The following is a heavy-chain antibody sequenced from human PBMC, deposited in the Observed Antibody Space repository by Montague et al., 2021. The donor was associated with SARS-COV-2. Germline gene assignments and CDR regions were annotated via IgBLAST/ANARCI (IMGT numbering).Heavy chain of an antibody. D-gene: IGHD3-10*01. J-gene: IGHJ6*02. CDR3: ARDREITMVRGAPLYGMDV. CDR1: GFPFSSYA. CDR2: ISYDGSNK. Sequence: SLSLSLSASGFPFSSYAMHWVRQAPGKGLEWVAVISYDGSNKYYADSVKGRFTISRDNSKNTLYLQMNSLRAEDTAVYYCARDREITMVRGAPLYGMDVWGQGTTVTVSS. V-gene: IGHV3-30-3*01.